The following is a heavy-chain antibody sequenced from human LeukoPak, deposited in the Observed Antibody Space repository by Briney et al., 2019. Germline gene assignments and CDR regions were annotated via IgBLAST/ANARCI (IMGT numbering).Heavy chain of an antibody. CDR3: AKEMDKWGYGGKPFEY. D-gene: IGHD4-23*01. Sequence: QSGGSLRLSCAASGFTFDDHGMHWVRQAPGKGLEWVSGISWSSGIIGYADSVKGRFTISRDNAKNYLYLQMNSLTTEDTALYYCAKEMDKWGYGGKPFEYWGQGTLVTVS. V-gene: IGHV3-9*01. J-gene: IGHJ4*02. CDR1: GFTFDDHG. CDR2: ISWSSGII.